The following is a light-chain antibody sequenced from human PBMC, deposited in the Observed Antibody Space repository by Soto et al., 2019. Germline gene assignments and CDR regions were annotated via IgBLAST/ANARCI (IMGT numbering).Light chain of an antibody. CDR2: EVS. CDR3: SSYTSSSTLV. V-gene: IGLV2-14*01. J-gene: IGLJ1*01. CDR1: SSDVGGYNY. Sequence: QSALAQPASVSLSPGQSTTISCTGTSSDVGGYNYVSWYQQHPGKAAKLMIYEVSNRPSGVSNRFSGSKSGNTASLTISGLQAEDEADYYCSSYTSSSTLVFGTGTKVTVL.